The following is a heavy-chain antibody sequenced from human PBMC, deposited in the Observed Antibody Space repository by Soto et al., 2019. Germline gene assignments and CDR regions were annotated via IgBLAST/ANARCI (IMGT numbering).Heavy chain of an antibody. J-gene: IGHJ4*02. Sequence: PSETLSLTCTVSDGSISSGSSYWGWIRQPPGKGLEWIGSINYGGSTYYNPSLKSRITISVDTSKNQFSLKLGSVTAADTAVYFCAKTGFWSDYRVADYWGQGTLVTVSS. CDR3: AKTGFWSDYRVADY. CDR1: DGSISSGSSY. V-gene: IGHV4-39*01. D-gene: IGHD3-3*01. CDR2: INYGGST.